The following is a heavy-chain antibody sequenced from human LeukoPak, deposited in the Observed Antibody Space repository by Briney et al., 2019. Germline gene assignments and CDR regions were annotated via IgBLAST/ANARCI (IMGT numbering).Heavy chain of an antibody. CDR1: GFTFSSYA. Sequence: GGSLRLSCAASGFTFSSYAMSWVRQAPGKGLEWVSAISGSGGSTYYADSVKGRFTISRDNSKNSLYLQMNSLRAEDTAVYYCAKDRGSDYYFDYWGQGTLVTVSS. CDR2: ISGSGGST. V-gene: IGHV3-23*01. J-gene: IGHJ4*02. D-gene: IGHD2-21*01. CDR3: AKDRGSDYYFDY.